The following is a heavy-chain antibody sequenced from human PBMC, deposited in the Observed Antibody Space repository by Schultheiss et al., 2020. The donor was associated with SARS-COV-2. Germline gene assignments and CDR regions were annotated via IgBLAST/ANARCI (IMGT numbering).Heavy chain of an antibody. V-gene: IGHV3-23*01. CDR2: IGGSGGST. J-gene: IGHJ6*02. Sequence: GGSLRLSCAASGFTFSSYAMSWVRQAPGKGLEWVSAIGGSGGSTYYADSVKGRFTISRDNSKNTLYLQMNSLRAEDTAVYYCARGSPRGDFYYYYYGMDVWSQGNTGTVSS. CDR1: GFTFSSYA. CDR3: ARGSPRGDFYYYYYGMDV. D-gene: IGHD3-3*01.